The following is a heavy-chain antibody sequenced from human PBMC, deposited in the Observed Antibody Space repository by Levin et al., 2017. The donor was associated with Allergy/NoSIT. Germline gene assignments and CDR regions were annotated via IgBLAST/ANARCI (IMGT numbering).Heavy chain of an antibody. CDR2: IYYSGST. J-gene: IGHJ6*02. CDR1: GGSISSYY. V-gene: IGHV4-59*08. CDR3: ARQNSNYRYYYYGMDV. Sequence: SQTLSLTCTVSGGSISSYYWSWIRQPPGKGLEWIGYIYYSGSTNYNPSLKSRVTISVDTSKNQFSLKLSSVTAADTAVYYCARQNSNYRYYYYGMDVWGQGTTVTVSS. D-gene: IGHD4-11*01.